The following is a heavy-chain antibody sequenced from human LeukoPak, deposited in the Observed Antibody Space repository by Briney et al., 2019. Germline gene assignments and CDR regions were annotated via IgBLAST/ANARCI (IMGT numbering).Heavy chain of an antibody. D-gene: IGHD3-9*01. CDR2: IYSGGST. CDR3: AKKTAYDILTGYLSDWFDP. V-gene: IGHV3-53*01. J-gene: IGHJ5*02. CDR1: GFTVSSNY. Sequence: RTGGSLRLSCAAAGFTVSSNYMSWVRQAPGKGLEWVSVIYSGGSTYYADSVKGRFTIYRENSKNTLYLQMTSLRAEDPAVYFCAKKTAYDILTGYLSDWFDPWGQGTLVTVSS.